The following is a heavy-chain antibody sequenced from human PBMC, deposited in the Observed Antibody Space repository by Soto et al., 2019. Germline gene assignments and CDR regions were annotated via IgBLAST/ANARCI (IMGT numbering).Heavy chain of an antibody. V-gene: IGHV1-8*01. CDR1: GYTFTSYD. Sequence: QVQLVQSGAEVKKPGASVKVSCKASGYTFTSYDINWVRQATGQGLEWMGWMNPNSGNTVYAQKFQGRVTMTRNTSIGPAYMERSSLRSWDPDVYYCTSGEAPSRSLYIRYGGQGTLVTFS. J-gene: IGHJ4*02. CDR2: MNPNSGNT. D-gene: IGHD6-13*01. CDR3: TSGEAPSRSLYIRY.